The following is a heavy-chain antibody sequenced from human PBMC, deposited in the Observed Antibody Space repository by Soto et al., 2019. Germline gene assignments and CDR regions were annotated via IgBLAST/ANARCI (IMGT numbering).Heavy chain of an antibody. J-gene: IGHJ4*02. V-gene: IGHV3-23*01. D-gene: IGHD5-18*01. CDR1: GIIFSDYS. CDR2: ISGSGGST. Sequence: EVQLLESGGGSVQPGGSLRLSCAASGIIFSDYSMSWVRQAPGKRLEWVSGISGSGGSTYYADSVRGRFTVSRDNSKRTMYLQTHSLSAEDTAVYYCAKGVGDTWDNGYGYDFWGQGTLVSVSS. CDR3: AKGVGDTWDNGYGYDF.